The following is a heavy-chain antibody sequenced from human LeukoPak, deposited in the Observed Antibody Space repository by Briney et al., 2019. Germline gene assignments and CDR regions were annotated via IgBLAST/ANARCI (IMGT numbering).Heavy chain of an antibody. J-gene: IGHJ4*02. V-gene: IGHV3-72*01. CDR2: SRNKANSYTT. CDR1: GFXFSDHY. Sequence: GGSLRLSCAASGFXFSDHYMDWVRQAPGKGLEWVGRSRNKANSYTTEYAASVKGRFTISRDDSKNSLYLQMNSLKTEDTAVYYCSRSSVSSDDYWGQGTLVTVSS. D-gene: IGHD6-6*01. CDR3: SRSSVSSDDY.